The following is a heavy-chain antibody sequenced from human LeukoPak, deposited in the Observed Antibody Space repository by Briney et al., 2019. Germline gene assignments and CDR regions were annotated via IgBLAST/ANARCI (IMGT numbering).Heavy chain of an antibody. J-gene: IGHJ4*02. CDR3: ARARYYYRSKRYFATFDY. CDR1: GFPLTTSGVG. Sequence: ESGPTLVKPTQTLTLTCTFSGFPLTTSGVGVGWIRQPPGKALEWLALFYWNDDKGYSPSLESRLTITKDTSKNQVVLTMTNMDPVDTATYYCARARYYYRSKRYFATFDYWGQGTLVTVSS. V-gene: IGHV2-5*01. CDR2: FYWNDDK. D-gene: IGHD3-10*01.